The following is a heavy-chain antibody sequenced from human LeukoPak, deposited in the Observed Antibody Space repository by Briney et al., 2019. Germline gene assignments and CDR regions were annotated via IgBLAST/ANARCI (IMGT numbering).Heavy chain of an antibody. D-gene: IGHD2-15*01. J-gene: IGHJ6*04. V-gene: IGHV3-53*01. CDR3: AGEVVVVVAATPYYYYYGMDV. Sequence: GGSLRLSCAASGFTVSSNYMSWVRQAPGKGLEWVSVIYSGGSTYYADSVKGRFTISRDNSKNTLYLQMNSLRAEDTAVYYCAGEVVVVVAATPYYYYYGMDVWGKGTTVTVSS. CDR2: IYSGGST. CDR1: GFTVSSNY.